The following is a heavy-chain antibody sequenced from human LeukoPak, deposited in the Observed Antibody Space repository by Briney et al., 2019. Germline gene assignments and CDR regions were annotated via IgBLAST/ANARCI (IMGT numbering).Heavy chain of an antibody. CDR1: GFTLSSYN. CDR3: VRDHNYYFAY. CDR2: ITTSIDIV. V-gene: IGHV3-48*02. Sequence: GGSLRLSCAASGFTLSSYNMNWVRQAPEKGLEWISYITTSIDIVSYADSVKGRFTISRDNAKNSLYLQMDSLRDEDTAVYYCVRDHNYYFAYWGEGVMVTVSA. J-gene: IGHJ4*02.